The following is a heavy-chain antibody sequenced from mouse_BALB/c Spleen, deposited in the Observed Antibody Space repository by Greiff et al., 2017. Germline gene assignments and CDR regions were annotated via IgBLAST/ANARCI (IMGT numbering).Heavy chain of an antibody. V-gene: IGHV1-77*01. CDR1: GYTFTDYY. J-gene: IGHJ4*01. CDR2: IYPGSGNT. D-gene: IGHD2-14*01. CDR3: ARRAPYYRYDESYAMDY. Sequence: VQLQESGAELARPGASVKLSCKASGYTFTDYYINWVKQRTGQGLEWIGEIYPGSGNTYYNEKFKGKATLTADKSSSTAYMQLSSLTSEDSAVYFCARRAPYYRYDESYAMDYWGQGTSVTVSS.